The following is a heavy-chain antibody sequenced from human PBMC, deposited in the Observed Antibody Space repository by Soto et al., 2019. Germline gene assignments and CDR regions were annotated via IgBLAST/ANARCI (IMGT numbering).Heavy chain of an antibody. D-gene: IGHD3-10*01. CDR3: ARQLWFSMDV. CDR1: GFTFSTHG. J-gene: IGHJ6*02. Sequence: EVQLVESGGGRVQPGGSLRLSCADSGFTFSTHGMNWVRQAPGKGLEWVASISDTSDYIYYADSVKGRFTISRDNAKNSLYLQMNSLRVEDTAVYNCARQLWFSMDVWGQGTTVTVSS. CDR2: ISDTSDYI. V-gene: IGHV3-21*01.